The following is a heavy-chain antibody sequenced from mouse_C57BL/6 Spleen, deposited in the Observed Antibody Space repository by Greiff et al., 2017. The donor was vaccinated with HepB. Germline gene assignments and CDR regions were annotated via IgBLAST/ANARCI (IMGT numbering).Heavy chain of an antibody. J-gene: IGHJ4*01. V-gene: IGHV7-1*01. D-gene: IGHD3-1*01. CDR3: ARDARGLPMDY. CDR2: SRNKANDYTT. Sequence: EVQRVDSGGGLVQSGRSLRLSCATSGFTFSDFYMEWVRQAPGKGLEWIAASRNKANDYTTEYSASVKGRFIVSRDTSQSILYLQMNALRAEDTAIYYCARDARGLPMDYWGQGTSVTVSS. CDR1: GFTFSDFY.